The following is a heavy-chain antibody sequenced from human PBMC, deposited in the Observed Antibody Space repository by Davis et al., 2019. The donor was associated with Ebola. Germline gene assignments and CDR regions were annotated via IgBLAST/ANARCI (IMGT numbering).Heavy chain of an antibody. CDR1: GYSFTTYW. J-gene: IGHJ6*02. CDR3: ARLYGDEIYYYYGMDV. CDR2: IYPGDSDT. V-gene: IGHV5-51*01. Sequence: GGSLRLSCKGSGYSFTTYWIGWVRQMPGKGLEWMGIIYPGDSDTRYSPSFQGQVTISADKSISTAYLQWSSLKASDTAMYYCARLYGDEIYYYYGMDVWGQGTTVTVSS. D-gene: IGHD4-17*01.